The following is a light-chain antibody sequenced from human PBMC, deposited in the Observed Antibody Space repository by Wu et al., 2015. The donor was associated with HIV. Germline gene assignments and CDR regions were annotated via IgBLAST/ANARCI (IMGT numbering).Light chain of an antibody. V-gene: IGKV1-13*02. CDR2: DAS. J-gene: IGKJ5*01. Sequence: IQLTQSPSSLSASIGDRVNITCRASQNIFTYLAWYQQKPGKAPRVLIYDASTLQSGVSSRFSGSGSGADFTLTISGLQREDFAIYFCQQLNSFPLTFGQGSRLEI. CDR3: QQLNSFPLT. CDR1: QNIFTY.